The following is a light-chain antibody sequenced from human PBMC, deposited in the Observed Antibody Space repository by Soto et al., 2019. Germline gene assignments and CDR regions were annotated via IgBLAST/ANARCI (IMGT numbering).Light chain of an antibody. CDR2: DAS. CDR3: QQRSNWPPT. Sequence: EIVLTQSPATLSLSPGERATLSCRASQSVSSSLAWYQQKPGQAPRLLMYDASNRATGIPARLSGSGSGTDFTLTISSLEPEDFALYYCQQRSNWPPTFGQGTKVENK. V-gene: IGKV3-11*01. CDR1: QSVSSS. J-gene: IGKJ1*01.